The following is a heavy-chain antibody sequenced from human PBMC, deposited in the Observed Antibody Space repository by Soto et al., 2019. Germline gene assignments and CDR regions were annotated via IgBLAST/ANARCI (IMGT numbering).Heavy chain of an antibody. Sequence: GGSLRLSCAASGFTFSSYAMSWVRQAPGKGLEWVSAISGSGGSTYYADSVKGRFTISRDNSKNTPYLQMNSLRAEDTAVYYCAKDDYGDYYYFDYWGQGTLVTVSS. CDR3: AKDDYGDYYYFDY. CDR1: GFTFSSYA. V-gene: IGHV3-23*01. D-gene: IGHD4-17*01. J-gene: IGHJ4*02. CDR2: ISGSGGST.